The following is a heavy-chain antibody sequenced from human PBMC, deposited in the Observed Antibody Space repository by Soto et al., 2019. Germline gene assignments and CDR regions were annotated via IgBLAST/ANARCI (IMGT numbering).Heavy chain of an antibody. J-gene: IGHJ4*02. D-gene: IGHD2-2*01. Sequence: QVQLQQSGPGLVKPSQTLSLTCAISGASVSSNSGAWNWIRQSPSRGLEWLGRTYYRSKWFTDYAVSVVGRITINPDTSKNQFALQLNSVAPEDTALYYCARDLACTTSPPRGFEYWGQGTLVTVSS. CDR2: TYYRSKWFT. CDR3: ARDLACTTSPPRGFEY. CDR1: GASVSSNSGA. V-gene: IGHV6-1*01.